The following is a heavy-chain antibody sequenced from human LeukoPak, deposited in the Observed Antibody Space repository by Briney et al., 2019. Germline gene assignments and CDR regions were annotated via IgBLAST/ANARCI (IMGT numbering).Heavy chain of an antibody. CDR2: IIPNGNAV. D-gene: IGHD3-3*01. CDR3: ARGHWQLEY. CDR1: GFTFSDYY. J-gene: IGHJ1*01. Sequence: GGSLRLSCAASGFTFSDYYMSWIRQAPGKGLEWVSYIIPNGNAVHYADSVKGRFTISRDNAKNSLYLQIGRLRAEDTAAYYCARGHWQLEYWGQGTLVTVSS. V-gene: IGHV3-11*01.